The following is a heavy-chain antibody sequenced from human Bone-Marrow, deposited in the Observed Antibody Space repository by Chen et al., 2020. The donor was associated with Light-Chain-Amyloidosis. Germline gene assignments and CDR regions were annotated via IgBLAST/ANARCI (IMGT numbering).Heavy chain of an antibody. J-gene: IGHJ3*02. CDR1: GFAFSSYA. CDR3: AKDISYDDILPGYPADAFDI. CDR2: IRGSGGGR. Sequence: EVQLVESGGGLLQRGGSLRLSCAASGFAFSSYAMSWVRQAPGKGLEWVSTIRGSGGGRYYGDSVKGRLTISRDNSKSALFLQMNSLRAEDTAVYYCAKDISYDDILPGYPADAFDIWGQGTMVTVSS. D-gene: IGHD3-9*01. V-gene: IGHV3-23*04.